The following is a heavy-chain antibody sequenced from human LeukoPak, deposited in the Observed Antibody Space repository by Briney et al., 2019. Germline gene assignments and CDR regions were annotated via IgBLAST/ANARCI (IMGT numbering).Heavy chain of an antibody. CDR3: AKRNCSGGSCDGGNWFDP. Sequence: RGSLRLSCAASLFTFSSYVMHSVRQAPGKGLEWVAFIRYDGSNKYYADSVKGRFTISRDNSKNTLYLQMNSLRAEDTAVYYCAKRNCSGGSCDGGNWFDPWGQGTLVTVS. J-gene: IGHJ5*02. V-gene: IGHV3-30*02. D-gene: IGHD2-15*01. CDR2: IRYDGSNK. CDR1: LFTFSSYV.